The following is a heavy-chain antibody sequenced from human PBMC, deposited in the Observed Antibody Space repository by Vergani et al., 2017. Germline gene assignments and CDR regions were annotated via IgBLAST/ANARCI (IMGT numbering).Heavy chain of an antibody. J-gene: IGHJ4*02. CDR2: IYFSGLT. Sequence: QLQLQQSGPGLVKPSETLFLPCTVSADSISSGSYYWGWLRQPPGKSLEWIGSIYFSGLTYYNPSLKSRVAISVDTSKNPFSLKVTSVTAADTAVYFCARQRPGSGWSPGDFDDWGQGILVTVSS. V-gene: IGHV4-39*01. CDR1: ADSISSGSYY. CDR3: ARQRPGSGWSPGDFDD. D-gene: IGHD6-19*01.